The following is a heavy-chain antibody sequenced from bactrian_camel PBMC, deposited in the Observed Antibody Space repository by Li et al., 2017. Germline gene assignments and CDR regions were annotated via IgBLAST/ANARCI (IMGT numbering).Heavy chain of an antibody. Sequence: HVQLVESGGGSVQAGGSLGLSCAASGNTASRYCMAWIRQAPGKEREVVAAIDDDGDESYADSVKGRFTISRDNAKNILYLQMNDLKTEDTAMYYCARDEGWTTETPETEGTQVTVS. CDR1: GNTASRYC. V-gene: IGHV3S6*01. D-gene: IGHD1*01. J-gene: IGHJ4*01. CDR2: IDDDGDE.